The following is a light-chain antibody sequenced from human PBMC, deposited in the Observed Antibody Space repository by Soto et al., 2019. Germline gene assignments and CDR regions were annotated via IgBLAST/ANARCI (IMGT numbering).Light chain of an antibody. CDR1: QSVSSN. Sequence: QAPATLSVSTGERATLSCRASQSVSSNLAWYQQKPGQAPRLLIYDASNRATGIPARFSGSGSGTDFTLTISRLEPEDFAVYYCQQYGSSGTFGQGTKVDIK. J-gene: IGKJ1*01. CDR2: DAS. CDR3: QQYGSSGT. V-gene: IGKV3-20*01.